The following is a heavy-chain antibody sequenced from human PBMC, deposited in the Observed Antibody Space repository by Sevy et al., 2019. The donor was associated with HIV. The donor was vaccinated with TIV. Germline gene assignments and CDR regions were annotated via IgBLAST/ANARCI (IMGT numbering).Heavy chain of an antibody. CDR1: GGSISSSSYY. CDR2: IYDSGST. CDR3: ARHRSYYYDSSGYYYYYYMDV. Sequence: SETRSLTCTVSGGSISSSSYYWGWIRQPPGKGLEWIGSIYDSGSTYYNPSLKSRVTISVDTSKNQFSLKLSSVTAADTAVYYCARHRSYYYDSSGYYYYYYMDVWGKGTTVTVSS. V-gene: IGHV4-39*01. J-gene: IGHJ6*03. D-gene: IGHD3-22*01.